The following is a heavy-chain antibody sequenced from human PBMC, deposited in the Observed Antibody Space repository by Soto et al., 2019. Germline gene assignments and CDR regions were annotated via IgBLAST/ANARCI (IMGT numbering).Heavy chain of an antibody. D-gene: IGHD6-19*01. J-gene: IGHJ6*02. CDR2: IYPGDSET. Sequence: PGESLKISCKGSGDGFTSYWIVWVRQMPGKGLEWMGIIYPGDSETRYSPSFQGQVTISADKSISTVYLQWSSLKASDTAMYYCARSRRGAYSSGWYSPSGYYNYGIDVWGQGTKVTVSS. V-gene: IGHV5-51*01. CDR1: GDGFTSYW. CDR3: ARSRRGAYSSGWYSPSGYYNYGIDV.